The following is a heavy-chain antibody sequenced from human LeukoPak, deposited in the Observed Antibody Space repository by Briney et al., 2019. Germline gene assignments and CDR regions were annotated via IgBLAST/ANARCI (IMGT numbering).Heavy chain of an antibody. D-gene: IGHD5-12*01. CDR1: GGSISSSNW. CDR3: ARHGGYSGISPNWFDP. V-gene: IGHV4-4*02. CDR2: IYRSGST. Sequence: PSGTLSLTCAVSGGSISSSNWWSWVRQPPGKGLEWIGEIYRSGSTNYNPSLKSRVTISVDKSKNQFSLKLSSVTAADTAVYYCARHGGYSGISPNWFDPWGQGTLVTVSS. J-gene: IGHJ5*02.